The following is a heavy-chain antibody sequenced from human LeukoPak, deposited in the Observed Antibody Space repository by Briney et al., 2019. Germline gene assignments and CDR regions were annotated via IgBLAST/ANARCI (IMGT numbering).Heavy chain of an antibody. CDR1: GGSISSSSYY. D-gene: IGHD1-26*01. CDR3: ARPHGDSGLFDY. J-gene: IGHJ4*02. V-gene: IGHV4-39*07. Sequence: KPSETLSLTCTVSGGSISSSSYYWGWIRQPPGKGLEWIGSIYNSGSTYYNPSLKSRVTISVDTSKNQFSLKLSSVTAADTAVYYCARPHGDSGLFDYWGQGTLVTVSS. CDR2: IYNSGST.